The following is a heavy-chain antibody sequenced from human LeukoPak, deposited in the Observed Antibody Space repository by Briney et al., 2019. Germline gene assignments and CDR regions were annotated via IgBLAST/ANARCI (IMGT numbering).Heavy chain of an antibody. CDR3: AKDPYGTRYFDY. D-gene: IGHD2-2*01. V-gene: IGHV3-23*01. J-gene: IGHJ4*02. CDR2: LSGSGYNT. CDR1: GFTFSSHA. Sequence: PGWSLRLSCAASGFTFSSHALSWVRQAPGKGLEWVSTLSGSGYNTYYADSVKGRFTISRDNSKNTVYLQMNSLRAEDTAVYYCAKDPYGTRYFDYWGQGTLVTVSS.